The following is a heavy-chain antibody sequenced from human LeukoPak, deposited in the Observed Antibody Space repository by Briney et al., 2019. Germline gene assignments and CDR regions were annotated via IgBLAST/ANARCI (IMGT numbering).Heavy chain of an antibody. CDR2: INPSGGST. J-gene: IGHJ4*02. D-gene: IGHD1-26*01. V-gene: IGHV1-46*01. Sequence: ASVKVSCKASGYTFTNFYMHWVRQAPGQGLEWMGLINPSGGSTSYAQKFQGRVAMTRDTSTSTVYMELSSLRSEDTAVYYCARAHSGCYPGYWGQGTLLTVSS. CDR3: ARAHSGCYPGY. CDR1: GYTFTNFY.